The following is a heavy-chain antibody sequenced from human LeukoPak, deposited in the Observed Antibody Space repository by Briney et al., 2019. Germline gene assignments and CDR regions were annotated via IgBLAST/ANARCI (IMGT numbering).Heavy chain of an antibody. Sequence: SETLSLTCAVYGGSFSGYYWSWIRQPPGKGLEWIGEINHSESTNYNPSLKSRVTISVDTSKNQFSLKLSSVAAADKAVYYCAAYSGSYYLKGDYYYYYMDVWGKGTTVTVSS. CDR2: INHSEST. CDR1: GGSFSGYY. J-gene: IGHJ6*03. D-gene: IGHD1-26*01. CDR3: AAYSGSYYLKGDYYYYYMDV. V-gene: IGHV4-34*01.